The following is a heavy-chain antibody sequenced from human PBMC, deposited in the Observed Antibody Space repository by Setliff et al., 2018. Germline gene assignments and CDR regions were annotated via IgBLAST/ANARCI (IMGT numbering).Heavy chain of an antibody. CDR1: GGSISSGSYY. V-gene: IGHV4-61*09. CDR3: AVAVAGGDYYYYYYYMDV. CDR2: IYTSGST. J-gene: IGHJ6*03. Sequence: SETLSLTCTVSGGSISSGSYYWSWIRQPAGKGLEWIGHIYTSGSTNYNPSLKSRVTISVDTSKNQFSLKLSSVTAADTAVYYCAVAVAGGDYYYYYYYMDVWGKGTTVTVSS. D-gene: IGHD6-19*01.